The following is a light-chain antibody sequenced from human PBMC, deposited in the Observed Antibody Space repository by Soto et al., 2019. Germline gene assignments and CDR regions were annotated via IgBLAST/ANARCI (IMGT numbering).Light chain of an antibody. CDR1: QSVSSSY. V-gene: IGKV3-20*01. CDR3: QQYGSAPPYT. CDR2: GAS. J-gene: IGKJ2*01. Sequence: EIVLTQSPGTLSLSPGERATLSCRASQSVSSSYLAWYQQKPGQAPRLLIYGASSRATGIPDRFSGSVSGTDFTLTISRLEPEDFAVYYCQQYGSAPPYTFGQGTKLDIK.